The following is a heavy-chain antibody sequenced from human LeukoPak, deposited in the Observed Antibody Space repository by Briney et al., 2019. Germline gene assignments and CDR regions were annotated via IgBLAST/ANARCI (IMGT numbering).Heavy chain of an antibody. D-gene: IGHD1-20*01. Sequence: GGSLRLSCAASGFTFSSYSMNWVRQAPGKGLEWVSFISTSSSYIYYADSVKGRFAISRDNAKNSLYLQMNSLRAEDTAVYYCARDVNWNYCDYWGHGTLVTVSS. CDR2: ISTSSSYI. V-gene: IGHV3-21*01. CDR3: ARDVNWNYCDY. J-gene: IGHJ4*01. CDR1: GFTFSSYS.